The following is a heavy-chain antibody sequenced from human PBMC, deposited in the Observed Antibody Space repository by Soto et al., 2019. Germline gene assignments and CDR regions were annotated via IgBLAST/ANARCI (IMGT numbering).Heavy chain of an antibody. D-gene: IGHD1-1*01. CDR2: ISSSGSTI. J-gene: IGHJ6*03. V-gene: IGHV3-48*01. Sequence: GGSLGLSCAASGFTFGNYTMTWVRQAPGRGLGGVSYISSSGSTIYYADSVKGLFTLSRDKAKNPLYLQMNSLRAEDTAVYYCARDREGAGTTKYYYYYYMDVWGKGTTVTVSS. CDR3: ARDREGAGTTKYYYYYYMDV. CDR1: GFTFGNYT.